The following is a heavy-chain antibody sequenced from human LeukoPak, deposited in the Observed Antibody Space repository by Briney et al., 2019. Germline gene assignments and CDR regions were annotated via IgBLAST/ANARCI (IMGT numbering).Heavy chain of an antibody. CDR1: GYTFTSYD. CDR3: ARVYGDPDH. Sequence: ASVTVSCKASGYTFTSYDINWVRQATGQGLEWMGWINTNSGNTGYAQKFQGRATMTRDTSINTAYMELTGLRSEDTAMYYCARVYGDPDHWGQGTLVTVSS. J-gene: IGHJ5*02. D-gene: IGHD4-17*01. V-gene: IGHV1-8*02. CDR2: INTNSGNT.